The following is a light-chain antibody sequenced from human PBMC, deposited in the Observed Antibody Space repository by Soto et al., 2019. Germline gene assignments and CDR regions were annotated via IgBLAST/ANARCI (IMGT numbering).Light chain of an antibody. CDR3: QQYNTYSSLT. CDR1: QSISSW. J-gene: IGKJ4*01. Sequence: DIQISQSPSTLSASVGERVTLAGRASQSISSWLAWYQQKLGRAPRLLIYDASSLESGVPSRFSGSGYGTEFTLTISSLQPDDFATYYCQQYNTYSSLTFGGGTKVDIK. CDR2: DAS. V-gene: IGKV1-5*01.